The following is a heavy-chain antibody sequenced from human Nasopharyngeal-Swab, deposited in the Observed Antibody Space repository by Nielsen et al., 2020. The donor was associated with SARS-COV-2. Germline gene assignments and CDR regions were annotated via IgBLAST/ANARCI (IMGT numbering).Heavy chain of an antibody. CDR2: ISSSSGYI. D-gene: IGHD3-3*01. Sequence: WIRQPPGKGLEWVSSISSSSGYIYYADSVKGRFTISRDNAKNSLFLQMNSPRAEDTAMYFCARERGYDFWSGYYTYFDYWGQGTLVTVSS. J-gene: IGHJ4*02. CDR3: ARERGYDFWSGYYTYFDY. V-gene: IGHV3-21*01.